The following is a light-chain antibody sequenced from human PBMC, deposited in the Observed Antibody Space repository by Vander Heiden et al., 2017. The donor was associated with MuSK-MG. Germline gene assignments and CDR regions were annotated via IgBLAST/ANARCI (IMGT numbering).Light chain of an antibody. CDR3: QQSYSPLFT. J-gene: IGKJ3*01. Sequence: DIRMTQSPSSLSASVGDRVTITCRASQSISSYLNWYQQKPGKAPKLLIYTASSLYSGVPTRFSGSGSGTDFTLTISSLQPEDFATYYCQQSYSPLFTFGPGTTVDIK. V-gene: IGKV1-39*01. CDR2: TAS. CDR1: QSISSY.